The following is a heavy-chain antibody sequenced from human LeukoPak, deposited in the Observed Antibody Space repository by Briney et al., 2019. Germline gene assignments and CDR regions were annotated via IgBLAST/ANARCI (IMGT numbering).Heavy chain of an antibody. Sequence: SEPLSLTCTVSGDSISNYYWGWIRQPPGKGLEWIGFLYHSGSTNFNPSLKSRVTISVDTSKNQFSLKLSSATAADTAVYFCARGARNGGLLDYWGQGTLVTVSS. CDR1: GDSISNYY. D-gene: IGHD1-14*01. CDR3: ARGARNGGLLDY. J-gene: IGHJ4*02. V-gene: IGHV4-59*01. CDR2: LYHSGST.